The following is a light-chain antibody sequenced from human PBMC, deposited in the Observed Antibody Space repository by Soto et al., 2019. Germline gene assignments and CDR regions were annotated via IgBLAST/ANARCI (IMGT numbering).Light chain of an antibody. Sequence: DIRMTLCPSTLSASVGDRVTITCRASQSISTWLAWYQQKPGRAPKLLIYDSSSLESGVPSRFSGSGSGTEFSLTISSLQPDDFATYYCQQYDIFSCTFGQGTRLEI. CDR1: QSISTW. V-gene: IGKV1-5*01. J-gene: IGKJ5*01. CDR3: QQYDIFSCT. CDR2: DSS.